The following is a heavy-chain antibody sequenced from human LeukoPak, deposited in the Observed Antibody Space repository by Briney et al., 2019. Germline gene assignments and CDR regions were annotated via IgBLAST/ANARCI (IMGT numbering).Heavy chain of an antibody. Sequence: GGSLRLSCAASGFTFSTYAMHWVRQAPGKGLEWVAAISYDGNNKYYADSVKGRFTISRDNSKNTLYLQMNSLRAEDTAVYYCARGPRFAIRMIVVVTKGHFDCWGQGTLVTVSS. V-gene: IGHV3-30*04. D-gene: IGHD3-22*01. CDR1: GFTFSTYA. CDR3: ARGPRFAIRMIVVVTKGHFDC. J-gene: IGHJ4*02. CDR2: ISYDGNNK.